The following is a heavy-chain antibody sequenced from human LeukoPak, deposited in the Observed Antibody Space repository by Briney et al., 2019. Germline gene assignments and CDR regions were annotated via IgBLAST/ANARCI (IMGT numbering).Heavy chain of an antibody. CDR1: DYSISRGYY. D-gene: IGHD3-10*01. V-gene: IGHV4-38-2*02. J-gene: IGHJ6*03. CDR2: IYHSGST. Sequence: PSETLSLTCTVSDYSISRGYYWGWIRPPPGKGLEWIGNIYHSGSTSYNPSLKSRVAISVDTSKNHFSLKLSSVTAADTAMYFCAREMYYYGSASQEYYYFMDVWGKGTTVTVSS. CDR3: AREMYYYGSASQEYYYFMDV.